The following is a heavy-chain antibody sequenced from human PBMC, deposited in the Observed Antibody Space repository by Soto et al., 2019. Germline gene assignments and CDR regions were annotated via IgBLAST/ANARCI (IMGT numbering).Heavy chain of an antibody. CDR3: ARSFLRTGTTYYYYGMDV. Sequence: SETLSLTCAVYGGSFSGYYWSWIRQPPGKGLEWIGEINHSGSTNYNPSLKSRVTISVDTSKNQFSLKLSSVTAADTAVYYCARSFLRTGTTYYYYGMDVWGQGTTVTVSS. D-gene: IGHD1-1*01. CDR1: GGSFSGYY. J-gene: IGHJ6*02. CDR2: INHSGST. V-gene: IGHV4-34*01.